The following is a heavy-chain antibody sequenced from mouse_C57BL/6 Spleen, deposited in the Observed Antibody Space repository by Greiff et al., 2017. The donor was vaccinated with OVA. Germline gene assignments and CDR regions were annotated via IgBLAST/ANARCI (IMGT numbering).Heavy chain of an antibody. CDR3: AINSLYFDY. J-gene: IGHJ2*01. CDR1: GYSITSGYY. CDR2: ISYDGSN. Sequence: EVKVEESGPGLVKPSQSLSLTCSVTGYSITSGYYWNWIRQFPGNKLEWMGYISYDGSNNYNPSLKNRISITRDTSKNQFFLKLNSVTTEDTATYYCAINSLYFDYWGQGTTLTVSS. V-gene: IGHV3-6*01. D-gene: IGHD1-3*01.